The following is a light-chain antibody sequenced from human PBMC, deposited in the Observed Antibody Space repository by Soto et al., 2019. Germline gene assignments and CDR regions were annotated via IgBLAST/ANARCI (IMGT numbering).Light chain of an antibody. J-gene: IGKJ5*01. CDR1: QSVSSK. CDR2: DTS. V-gene: IGKV3-15*01. CDR3: QQYNDWFSIT. Sequence: EILLTQSPSTLSLSPLERSALSFISSQSVSSKLAWYRQRPGQAPRLVIYDTSTRATGVPARFSGSGSGTEFTLTISSLQSEDFGVYYCQQYNDWFSITFGQGTRLEIK.